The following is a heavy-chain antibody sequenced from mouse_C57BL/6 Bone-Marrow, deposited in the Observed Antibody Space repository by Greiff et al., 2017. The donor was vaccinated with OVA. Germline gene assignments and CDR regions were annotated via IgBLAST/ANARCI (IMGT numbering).Heavy chain of an antibody. CDR3: AKEAYYYGSSPYYFDY. V-gene: IGHV1-74*01. D-gene: IGHD1-1*01. Sequence: QVQLQQPGAELVKPGASVKVSCKASGYTFTSYWMHWVKQRPGQGLEWIGRIHPSDSDTNYNQKFKGKATLTVDKSSSTAYMQLSSLTSEDSAVYYGAKEAYYYGSSPYYFDYWGQGTTLTVSS. CDR2: IHPSDSDT. CDR1: GYTFTSYW. J-gene: IGHJ2*01.